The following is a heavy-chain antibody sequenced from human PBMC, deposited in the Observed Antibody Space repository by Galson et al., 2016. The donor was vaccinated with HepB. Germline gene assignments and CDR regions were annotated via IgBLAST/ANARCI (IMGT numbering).Heavy chain of an antibody. CDR3: TTTSPGYGGFPY. CDR1: GASVSDSH. CDR2: MDYYGRG. V-gene: IGHV4-59*02. Sequence: SETLSLTCTVSGASVSDSHCCWIRQSSGRGLEWIGDMDYYGRGHYTPSLGRRVSISKDTSKNQFSLKLTSVTAADTAVYFCTTTSPGYGGFPYWGQEMLVTVSS. J-gene: IGHJ4*02. D-gene: IGHD6-13*01.